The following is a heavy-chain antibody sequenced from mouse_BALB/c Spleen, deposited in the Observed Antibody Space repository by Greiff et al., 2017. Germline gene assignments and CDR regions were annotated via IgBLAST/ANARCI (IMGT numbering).Heavy chain of an antibody. Sequence: VQLQQSGAELVKPGASVKLSCTASGFNIKDTYMHWVKQRPEQGLEWIGRIDPANGNTKYDPKFQGKATITADTSSNTAYLQLSSLTSEDTAVYYCAFLRLPDFDVWGAGTTVTVSA. J-gene: IGHJ1*01. V-gene: IGHV14-3*02. CDR3: AFLRLPDFDV. D-gene: IGHD1-2*01. CDR2: IDPANGNT. CDR1: GFNIKDTY.